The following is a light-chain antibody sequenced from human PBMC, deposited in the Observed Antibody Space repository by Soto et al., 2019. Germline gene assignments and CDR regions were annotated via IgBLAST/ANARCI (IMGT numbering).Light chain of an antibody. CDR3: ATWDDSLSAAV. V-gene: IGLV1-47*02. CDR2: GDS. J-gene: IGLJ7*01. CDR1: RSNIGSYD. Sequence: QSVLTQPPSASGTPGQRVTISCSGSRSNIGSYDVYWYQQVPGTAPKLLIYGDSRRPSGVPDRFSGSKSGTSASLAISGLRSEDEADYYCATWDDSLSAAVFGGGTQLTVL.